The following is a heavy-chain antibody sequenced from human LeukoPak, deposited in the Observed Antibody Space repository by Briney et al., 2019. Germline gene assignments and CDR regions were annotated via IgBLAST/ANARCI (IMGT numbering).Heavy chain of an antibody. V-gene: IGHV3-7*01. Sequence: GGSLRLSCAASGFSFRNSWMSWVRQAPGKGLEWVANIRQDGNEIYYMDSVKGRFTISRDNAKKSLYLQMNLLRAEDTAVYYCAREYCSGGSCYGPDAFDIWGQGTMVTVSS. D-gene: IGHD2-15*01. CDR2: IRQDGNEI. CDR1: GFSFRNSW. CDR3: AREYCSGGSCYGPDAFDI. J-gene: IGHJ3*02.